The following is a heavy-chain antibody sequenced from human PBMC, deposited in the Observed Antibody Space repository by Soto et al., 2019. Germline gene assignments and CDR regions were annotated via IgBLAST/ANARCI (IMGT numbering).Heavy chain of an antibody. V-gene: IGHV1-58*01. CDR1: GFTFTSSA. CDR3: AALRGHEDCSSTSCPVDAFDI. D-gene: IGHD2-2*01. J-gene: IGHJ3*02. Sequence: SVKVSCKASGFTFTSSAVQWVRQARGQRLEWIGWIVVGSGNTNYAQKFQEGVTITRDMSTSTAYMELSSLRSEDTAVYYCAALRGHEDCSSTSCPVDAFDIWGQGTMVTVSS. CDR2: IVVGSGNT.